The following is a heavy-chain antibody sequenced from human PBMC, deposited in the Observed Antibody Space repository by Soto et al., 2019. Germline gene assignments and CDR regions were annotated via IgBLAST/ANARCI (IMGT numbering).Heavy chain of an antibody. CDR3: ASDLVGASDSYGLDV. CDR1: GFTFSNYG. Sequence: LRLSCAASGFTFSNYGMRWVRQAPGKGLEWVAIIWHDGNNKYYADSVRGRFIISRDNSKNRLYLQMNSLRAEDTAVYYCASDLVGASDSYGLDVWGQGTPVTVSS. D-gene: IGHD1-26*01. CDR2: IWHDGNNK. V-gene: IGHV3-33*01. J-gene: IGHJ6*02.